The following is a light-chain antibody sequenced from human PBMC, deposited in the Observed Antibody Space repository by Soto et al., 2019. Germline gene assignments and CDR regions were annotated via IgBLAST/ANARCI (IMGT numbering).Light chain of an antibody. CDR3: QQYGRSPIT. J-gene: IGKJ5*01. CDR2: GAS. Sequence: DIHMTQSPSTLSASVGDRVTITCRASQSISSWLAWYQQKPGKAPKVLIYGASSRATGIPDRFSGGGSGTDFTLTISKVEPEDFAVYYCQQYGRSPITFGQGTRLEIK. CDR1: QSISSW. V-gene: IGKV1-5*01.